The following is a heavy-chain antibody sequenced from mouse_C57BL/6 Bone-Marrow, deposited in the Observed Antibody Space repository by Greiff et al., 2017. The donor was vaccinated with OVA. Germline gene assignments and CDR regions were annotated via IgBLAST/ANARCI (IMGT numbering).Heavy chain of an antibody. V-gene: IGHV7-3*01. CDR1: GFTFTDYY. Sequence: DVQLVESGGGLVQPGGSLSLSCAASGFTFTDYYMSWVRQPPGKALEWLGFIRNKANGYTTEYSASVKGRFTISRDNSQSILYLQMNALRAEDSATYYCARYFPEGYAMDYWGQGTSVTVSS. CDR3: ARYFPEGYAMDY. CDR2: IRNKANGYTT. J-gene: IGHJ4*01.